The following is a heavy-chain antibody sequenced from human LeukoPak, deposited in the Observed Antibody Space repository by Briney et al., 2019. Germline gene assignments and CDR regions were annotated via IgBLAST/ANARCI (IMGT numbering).Heavy chain of an antibody. J-gene: IGHJ6*03. CDR1: GGSISGSSYF. D-gene: IGHD3-10*01. V-gene: IGHV4-39*01. CDR3: ARQLYVSGSYYAPMDV. Sequence: PSETLSLTCSVSGGSISGSSYFWGWIRQPPGKGLEWIASVHYSGSTYYNPSLKSRLTISVDTSKNQFSLELSSVTAADTALYFCARQLYVSGSYYAPMDVWGKGTTVTISS. CDR2: VHYSGST.